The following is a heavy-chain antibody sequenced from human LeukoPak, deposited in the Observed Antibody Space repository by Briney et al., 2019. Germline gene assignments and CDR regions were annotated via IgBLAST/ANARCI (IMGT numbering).Heavy chain of an antibody. CDR1: GGSISSSNW. CDR2: ISHSGST. CDR3: ARGGSSSWYPPYYFDY. J-gene: IGHJ4*02. Sequence: SGTLSLTCAVSGGSISSSNWWSWVRQPPGKGLEWIGEISHSGSTNYNPSLKSRVTISVDTSKNQFSLKLSSVTAADTAVYYCARGGSSSWYPPYYFDYWGQGTLVTVSS. D-gene: IGHD6-13*01. V-gene: IGHV4-4*02.